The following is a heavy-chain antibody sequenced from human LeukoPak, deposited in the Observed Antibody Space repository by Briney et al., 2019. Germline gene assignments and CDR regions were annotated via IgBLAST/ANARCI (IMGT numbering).Heavy chain of an antibody. Sequence: PSETLSLTCTVSGGSISSYYWSWIRQPPGKGLEWIGYIYYSGSTNYNPSLKSRVTISVDTSKNQFSLTLSSVTAADTAVYYCANGGAAAYHIWGQGTMVTVSS. CDR3: ANGGAAAYHI. J-gene: IGHJ3*02. D-gene: IGHD6-13*01. CDR2: IYYSGST. CDR1: GGSISSYY. V-gene: IGHV4-59*01.